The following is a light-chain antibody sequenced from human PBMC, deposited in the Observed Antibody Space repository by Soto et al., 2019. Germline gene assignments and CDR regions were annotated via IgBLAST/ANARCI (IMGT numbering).Light chain of an antibody. CDR2: MAS. CDR3: QQSYSIPRT. Sequence: DIQMTQSPSSLSASVGDRVTIPCRASQSISSYVNWYQQKPGTAPKLLIYMASTLQSGVPSRFSGSGSGTDFTLTISSLQPEDFATYYCQQSYSIPRTCGQGTKVERK. CDR1: QSISSY. V-gene: IGKV1-39*01. J-gene: IGKJ1*01.